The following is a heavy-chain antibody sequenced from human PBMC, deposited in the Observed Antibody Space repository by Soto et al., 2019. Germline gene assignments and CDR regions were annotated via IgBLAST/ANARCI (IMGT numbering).Heavy chain of an antibody. CDR2: IKTQNDGATT. CDR3: TADMPTFIPQVDF. D-gene: IGHD2-2*01. V-gene: IGHV3-15*07. CDR1: NVG. Sequence: NVGFNRVIQEKGKGREWVGRIKTQNDGATTDYAAPVKDRFTISRDDSKNTLYLQMNSLKTEDTGLYFCTADMPTFIPQVDFWGQGSLVTVSS. J-gene: IGHJ4*02.